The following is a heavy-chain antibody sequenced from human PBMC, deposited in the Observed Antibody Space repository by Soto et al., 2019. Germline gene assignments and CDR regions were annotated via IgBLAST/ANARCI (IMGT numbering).Heavy chain of an antibody. V-gene: IGHV3-30*18. CDR2: TSYDGRHT. D-gene: IGHD3-10*01. CDR3: AKTRNSVINYNYYDNMDV. Sequence: GVSLRLSCAASGFTFSEYGIHWVRQAPGKGLEWVAITSYDGRHTSYVDSVEGRFTISRDNSGNTAFLEMNRLRVEDTAVYYCAKTRNSVINYNYYDNMDVWGQGTTVTVSS. J-gene: IGHJ6*02. CDR1: GFTFSEYG.